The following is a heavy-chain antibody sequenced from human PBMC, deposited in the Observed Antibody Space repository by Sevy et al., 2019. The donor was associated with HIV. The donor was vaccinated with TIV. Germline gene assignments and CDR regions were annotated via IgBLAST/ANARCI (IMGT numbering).Heavy chain of an antibody. J-gene: IGHJ4*01. Sequence: GGSLRLSCAASRFTFKTYWMSWVRQAPGKGLEWVGNIKEDGSAKYYADSVRGRFTISRDNAKNSLYLQMSSLRVEDTAVYYCARDSPVYGGYSYWGQGTLVTVSS. CDR3: ARDSPVYGGYSY. CDR2: IKEDGSAK. D-gene: IGHD5-18*01. V-gene: IGHV3-7*01. CDR1: RFTFKTYW.